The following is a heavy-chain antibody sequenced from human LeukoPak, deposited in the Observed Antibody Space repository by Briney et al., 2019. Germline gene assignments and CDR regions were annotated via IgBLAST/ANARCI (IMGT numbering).Heavy chain of an antibody. J-gene: IGHJ4*02. CDR2: ISAYNGNT. D-gene: IGHD3-9*01. V-gene: IGHV1-18*01. Sequence: ASVKVSCKASGYTFTSYGISWVRRAPGQGLEWMGWISAYNGNTNYAQKLQGRVTMTTDTSTSTAYMELRSLRSDDTAVYYCARGDFYDILTGYYMYLDYWGQGTLVTVSS. CDR1: GYTFTSYG. CDR3: ARGDFYDILTGYYMYLDY.